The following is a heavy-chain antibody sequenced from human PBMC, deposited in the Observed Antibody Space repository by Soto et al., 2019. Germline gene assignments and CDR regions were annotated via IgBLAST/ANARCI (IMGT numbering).Heavy chain of an antibody. CDR1: GFTFGDYA. CDR3: TTSGYYRPSLYYGMDV. CDR2: IRSKAYGGTT. J-gene: IGHJ6*02. V-gene: IGHV3-49*03. D-gene: IGHD3-22*01. Sequence: SLRLSCTASGFTFGDYAMSWFRQAPGKGLEWVGFIRSKAYGGTTEFAASVKGRFTISRDDSKSIAYLQMNSLKTEDTAVYYCTTSGYYRPSLYYGMDVWGQGTTVTVSS.